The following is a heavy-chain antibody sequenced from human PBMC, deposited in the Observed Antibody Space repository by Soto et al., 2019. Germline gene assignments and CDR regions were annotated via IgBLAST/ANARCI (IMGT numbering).Heavy chain of an antibody. D-gene: IGHD3-10*01. Sequence: GGSLRLSCAASGFTFGSYWMSWVRQAPGKGPEWLATIKWDASEKKYVDSVKGRFTTSRHNAKNALYLQMESLRAEDTAVYYFARDSGYGSRASVNHYLGYWGQGTLVTVSS. CDR1: GFTFGSYW. J-gene: IGHJ4*01. CDR3: ARDSGYGSRASVNHYLGY. CDR2: IKWDASEK. V-gene: IGHV3-7*01.